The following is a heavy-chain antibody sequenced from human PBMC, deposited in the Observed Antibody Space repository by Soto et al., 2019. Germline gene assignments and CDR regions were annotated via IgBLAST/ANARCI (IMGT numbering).Heavy chain of an antibody. V-gene: IGHV1-18*01. D-gene: IGHD3-10*01. CDR3: ARLKPLVFMDV. Sequence: QVQLVQSGDEVKKPGTSVKFSCKASGYSFTTYGIIWVRQAPGQGLEWMSWISANNGNTKYAQNLQGRVSLTTDTTTSTAYMELRILISDDTAVDYCARLKPLVFMDVWGQGSKVTVSS. CDR1: GYSFTTYG. J-gene: IGHJ6*02. CDR2: ISANNGNT.